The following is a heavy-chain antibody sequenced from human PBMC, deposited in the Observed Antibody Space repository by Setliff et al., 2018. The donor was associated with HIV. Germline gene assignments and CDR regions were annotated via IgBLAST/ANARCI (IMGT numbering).Heavy chain of an antibody. CDR2: IYASGST. CDR1: GGSISSYY. J-gene: IGHJ5*02. Sequence: SETLSLTCTVSGGSISSYYWSWIRQPAGKGLEWIGRIYASGSTNYNPSLKSRVTMSVDTSKNHFSLKLSSVTAADTAVYYCARDRRSIFGVDTKNWFDPWGQGTLVTVSS. D-gene: IGHD3-3*01. CDR3: ARDRRSIFGVDTKNWFDP. V-gene: IGHV4-4*07.